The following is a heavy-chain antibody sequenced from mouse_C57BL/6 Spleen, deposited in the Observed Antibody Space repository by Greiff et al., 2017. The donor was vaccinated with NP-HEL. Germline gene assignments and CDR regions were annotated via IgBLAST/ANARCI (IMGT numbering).Heavy chain of an antibody. Sequence: VKLMESGPGLVQPSQSLSITCTVSGFSLTSYGVHWVRQSPGKGLEWLGVIWSGGSTDYNAAFISRLSISKDNSKSQVFFKMNSLQADDTAIYYCATYYDYDGPWFAYWGQGTLVTVSA. D-gene: IGHD2-4*01. J-gene: IGHJ3*01. CDR3: ATYYDYDGPWFAY. V-gene: IGHV2-2*01. CDR2: IWSGGST. CDR1: GFSLTSYG.